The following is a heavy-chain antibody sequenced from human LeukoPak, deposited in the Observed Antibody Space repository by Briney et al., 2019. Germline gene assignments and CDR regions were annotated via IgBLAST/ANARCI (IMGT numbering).Heavy chain of an antibody. CDR3: AKEVPRYCSGGSCYSFDY. J-gene: IGHJ4*02. CDR2: ISYDGSNK. V-gene: IGHV3-30*18. D-gene: IGHD2-15*01. Sequence: GGSLRLSCAASGFTFSSYGMHWVRQAPGKGLEWVAVISYDGSNKYYADSVKGRFTISRDNSKNTLYLQMNSLRAEDTAVCFCAKEVPRYCSGGSCYSFDYWGQGTLVTVSS. CDR1: GFTFSSYG.